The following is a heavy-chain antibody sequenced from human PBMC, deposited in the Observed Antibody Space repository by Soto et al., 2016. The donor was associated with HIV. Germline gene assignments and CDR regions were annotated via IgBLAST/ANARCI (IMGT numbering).Heavy chain of an antibody. CDR3: AREHDFWSGYYYFDY. V-gene: IGHV4-61*02. D-gene: IGHD3-3*01. CDR2: LYQWEH. J-gene: IGHJ4*02. CDR1: GGSISSGSYY. Sequence: QVQLQESGPGLVKPSQTLSLTCTVSGGSISSGSYYWSWIRQPAGKGLGVDWAYLYQWEHQLQPLLKSRVTISVDTSKNQFSLKLSSVTAADTAVYYCAREHDFWSGYYYFDYVGQGTLVTVSS.